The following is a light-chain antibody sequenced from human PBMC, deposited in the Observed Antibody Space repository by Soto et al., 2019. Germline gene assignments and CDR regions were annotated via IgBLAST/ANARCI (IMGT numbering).Light chain of an antibody. CDR3: SSYTSTSAWV. Sequence: QSALTQPASVSGSPRQSITISCTGTSSDVGGYNSVSWFQQHPGKAPQLIIYEVSNRPSGVSSRFSGSKSGNTASLTISGLQAEDETDYYCSSYTSTSAWVFGGGTKLTVL. J-gene: IGLJ3*02. V-gene: IGLV2-14*01. CDR1: SSDVGGYNS. CDR2: EVS.